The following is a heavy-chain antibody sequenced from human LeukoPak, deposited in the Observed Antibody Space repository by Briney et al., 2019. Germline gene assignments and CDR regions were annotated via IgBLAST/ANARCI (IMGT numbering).Heavy chain of an antibody. CDR2: ICYSGST. CDR1: GGSISSYY. Sequence: SETLSLTCTVSGGSISSYYWSWIRQPPGKGLEWIGYICYSGSTNYNPSLKSRVTISVDTSKNQFSLKLSSVTAADTAVYYCARVTTREWFDPWGQGTLVTVSS. D-gene: IGHD4-11*01. V-gene: IGHV4-59*01. CDR3: ARVTTREWFDP. J-gene: IGHJ5*02.